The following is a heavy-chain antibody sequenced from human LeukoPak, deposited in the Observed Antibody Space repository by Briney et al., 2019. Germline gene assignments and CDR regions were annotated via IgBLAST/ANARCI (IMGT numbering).Heavy chain of an antibody. CDR2: INPSGGST. V-gene: IGHV1-46*01. J-gene: IGHJ4*02. D-gene: IGHD6-6*01. CDR3: ARYSSSSVDY. Sequence: GASVKVSCKASGDTFTSDYMHWVRQTPGQGLEWMGIINPSGGSTSYAQKFQGRVTMTRDTSTSTVYMELSSLRSEDTAVYYCARYSSSSVDYWGQGTLVTVSS. CDR1: GDTFTSDY.